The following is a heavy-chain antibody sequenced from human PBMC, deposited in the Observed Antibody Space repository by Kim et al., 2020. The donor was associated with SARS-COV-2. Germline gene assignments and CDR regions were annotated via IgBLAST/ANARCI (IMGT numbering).Heavy chain of an antibody. CDR2: IYYSGST. D-gene: IGHD3-10*01. V-gene: IGHV4-59*13. CDR1: GGSISSYY. CDR3: ARDPRGVRGVMSYDYWYFDL. Sequence: SETLSLTCTVSGGSISSYYWSWIRQPPGKGLEWIGYIYYSGSTNYNPSLKSRVTISVDTSKNQFSLKLSSVTAADTAVYYCARDPRGVRGVMSYDYWYFDLWGRGTLVTVSS. J-gene: IGHJ2*01.